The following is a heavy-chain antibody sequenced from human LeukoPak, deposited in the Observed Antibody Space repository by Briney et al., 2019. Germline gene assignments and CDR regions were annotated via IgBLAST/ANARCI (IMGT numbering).Heavy chain of an antibody. CDR1: GLTLSSYW. V-gene: IGHV3-74*01. Sequence: GGSLRLSCVASGLTLSSYWMHWVRQVPGKGLVWVSQINSDGSTTRYADSVRGRFTISRDNAKNTVFLQMSSLRAEDTAVYYCAGRGNGDSFWGQGTMVTVSS. CDR2: INSDGSTT. CDR3: AGRGNGDSF. D-gene: IGHD2-21*01. J-gene: IGHJ3*01.